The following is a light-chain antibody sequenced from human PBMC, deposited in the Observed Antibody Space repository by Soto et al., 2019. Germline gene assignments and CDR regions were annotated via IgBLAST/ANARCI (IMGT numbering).Light chain of an antibody. V-gene: IGKV1-39*01. CDR2: AAS. CDR3: QQSYSTAWT. J-gene: IGKJ1*01. CDR1: QSISSY. Sequence: DIQMAQSPSSLSASVGDRVTITCRASQSISSYLNWYQQKPGKAPKLLIYAASSLQSGVPSRFSGRRSGTEFTLNISSLQPADVGTYYCQQSYSTAWTFGQGTKVDIK.